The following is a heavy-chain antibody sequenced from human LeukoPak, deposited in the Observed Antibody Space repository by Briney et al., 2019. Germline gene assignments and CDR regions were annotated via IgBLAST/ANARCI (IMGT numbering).Heavy chain of an antibody. V-gene: IGHV4-30-4*01. J-gene: IGHJ4*02. Sequence: SETLSLTCTVSGVSISSGGYYWSWIRQPPGKGLEWIGYIYYSGSTYYNPSLKSRVTISVDTSKNQFSLKLSSVTAADTAVYYCARVLVDSSGYYITHYFDYWGQGTLVTVSS. CDR1: GVSISSGGYY. CDR2: IYYSGST. D-gene: IGHD3-22*01. CDR3: ARVLVDSSGYYITHYFDY.